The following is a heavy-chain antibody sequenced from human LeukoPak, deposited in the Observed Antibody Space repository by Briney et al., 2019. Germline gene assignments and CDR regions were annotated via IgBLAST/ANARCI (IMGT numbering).Heavy chain of an antibody. CDR1: GYTFNSYY. Sequence: ASVKVSCKASGYTFNSYYMHWVRQAPGQGLEWMGIINPSGGSTSYAQNFQGRVTMTRDTSTSTVYMELSSLRSEDTALYYCASSSSGWEQRAPFDYWGQGTQVTVSS. D-gene: IGHD6-19*01. CDR3: ASSSSGWEQRAPFDY. V-gene: IGHV1-46*02. J-gene: IGHJ4*02. CDR2: INPSGGST.